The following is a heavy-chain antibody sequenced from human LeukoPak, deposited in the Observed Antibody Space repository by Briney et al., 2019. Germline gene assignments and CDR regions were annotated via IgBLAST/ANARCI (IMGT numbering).Heavy chain of an antibody. J-gene: IGHJ3*02. D-gene: IGHD2-15*01. Sequence: GGSLRLSCAASGFTFSDYYMSWVRQAPGKGLEWVADIKQDGSEKYYVHSVKGRFTISRQNAKNSLFLQMNSLRAEDTAVYYCARHRSGGSQDDAFDIWGQGTMVTVSS. CDR1: GFTFSDYY. CDR2: IKQDGSEK. V-gene: IGHV3-7*01. CDR3: ARHRSGGSQDDAFDI.